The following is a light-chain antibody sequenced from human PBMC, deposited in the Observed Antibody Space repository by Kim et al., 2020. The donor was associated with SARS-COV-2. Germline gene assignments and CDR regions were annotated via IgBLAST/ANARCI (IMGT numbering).Light chain of an antibody. CDR3: QAWDSSTAV. J-gene: IGLJ2*01. Sequence: SYELTQPPSVSVSPGQTASITFSGDELGSKYACCFQQKPGQSPVLVIYQDNKWPSGIPERFSGSNSGNTATLTISGTQAIDEADSYCQAWDSSTAVFGGGTKLTVL. V-gene: IGLV3-1*01. CDR2: QDN. CDR1: ELGSKY.